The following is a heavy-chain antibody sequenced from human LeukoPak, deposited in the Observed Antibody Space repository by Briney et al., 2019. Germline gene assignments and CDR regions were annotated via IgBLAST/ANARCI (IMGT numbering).Heavy chain of an antibody. D-gene: IGHD2-15*01. CDR2: ISAYNGNT. V-gene: IGHV1-18*01. CDR1: GYTFTSYG. J-gene: IGHJ4*02. Sequence: GASVKVSCKASGYTFTSYGISWVRQAPGQGLEWMGWISAYNGNTNYAQKLQGRVTMTTDTSTSTAYVELRSLRSDDTAVYYCARDHSLVASYFDYWGQGTLVTVSS. CDR3: ARDHSLVASYFDY.